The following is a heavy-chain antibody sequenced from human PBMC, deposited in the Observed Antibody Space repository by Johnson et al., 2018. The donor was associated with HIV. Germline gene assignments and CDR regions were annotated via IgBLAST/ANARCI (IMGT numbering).Heavy chain of an antibody. CDR1: GFTFSSYG. CDR2: IRYDGTNK. D-gene: IGHD4-11*01. Sequence: QMQLVESGGGVVQPGRSLRLSCEASGFTFSSYGMHWVRQAPGKGLEWVAFIRYDGTNKYYGDSVKGRFTISRDNSKNTVWLQMNSLRGEDTAVYYCTKPSTVNTFAFDIWGQGTMVTVSS. CDR3: TKPSTVNTFAFDI. J-gene: IGHJ3*02. V-gene: IGHV3-30*02.